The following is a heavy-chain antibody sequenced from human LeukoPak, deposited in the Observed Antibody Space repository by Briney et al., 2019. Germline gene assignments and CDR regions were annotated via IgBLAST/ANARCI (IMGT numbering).Heavy chain of an antibody. D-gene: IGHD1-14*01. J-gene: IGHJ4*01. V-gene: IGHV1-18*01. CDR2: FSTYNGNK. CDR3: WRVPGGGEPNDN. CDR1: GYTFTSYA. Sequence: ASVKVSCKASGYTFTSYAITWLRQAPGQGPEWMGWFSTYNGNKNYAQKFQGRVTMTADTSTSTAYMELKNLESDDTAVYYCWRVPGGGEPNDNWGQEPWSPSPQ.